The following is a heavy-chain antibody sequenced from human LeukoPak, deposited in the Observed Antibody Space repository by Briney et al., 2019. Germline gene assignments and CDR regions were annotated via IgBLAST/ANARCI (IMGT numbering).Heavy chain of an antibody. CDR2: ISSNGGST. J-gene: IGHJ6*03. CDR1: GFTFSSYA. CDR3: ARDGSGYFHYYYHYMDV. D-gene: IGHD3-3*01. Sequence: GGSLRLSCAGSGFTFSSYAMYWVRQAPGKGLEYVSAISSNGGSTYYANSVKGRFTISRDNSKNTLYLQMGSLRAEDMAVYYCARDGSGYFHYYYHYMDVWGKGTTVTVSS. V-gene: IGHV3-64*01.